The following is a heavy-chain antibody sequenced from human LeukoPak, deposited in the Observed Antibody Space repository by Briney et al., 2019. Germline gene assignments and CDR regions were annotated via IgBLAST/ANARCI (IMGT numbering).Heavy chain of an antibody. CDR3: ARGGDGDILTGLVFDY. CDR1: GYRFTSYG. J-gene: IGHJ4*02. V-gene: IGHV1-18*01. CDR2: ISAYNGNT. Sequence: ASVKDSCQATGYRFTSYGISWVRQARGQGLECLGLISAYNGNTNYAQKLQGRVTMTTDTSTSTAYMELRSLRSDDTAVYYCARGGDGDILTGLVFDYWGQGTLVTVSS. D-gene: IGHD3-9*01.